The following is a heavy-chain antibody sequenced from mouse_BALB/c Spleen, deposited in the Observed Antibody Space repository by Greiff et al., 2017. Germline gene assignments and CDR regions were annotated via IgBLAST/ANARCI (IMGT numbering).Heavy chain of an antibody. CDR1: GYTFTDYW. V-gene: IGHV1-69*01. CDR3: ARGVYYRYRYAMDY. CDR2: IDTSDSYT. J-gene: IGHJ4*01. D-gene: IGHD2-14*01. Sequence: QVQLQQSGAELVMPGASVKMSCKASGYTFTDYWMHWVKQRPGQGLEWIGAIDTSDSYTSYNQKFKGKATLTVDESSSTAYMQLSSLTSEDSAVYYCARGVYYRYRYAMDYWGQGTSVTVSS.